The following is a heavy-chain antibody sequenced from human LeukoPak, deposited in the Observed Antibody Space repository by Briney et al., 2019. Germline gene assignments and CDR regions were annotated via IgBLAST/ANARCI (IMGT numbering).Heavy chain of an antibody. D-gene: IGHD6-19*01. CDR3: ARGLAVADPFDS. J-gene: IGHJ4*02. CDR1: GFTFSGYG. V-gene: IGHV3-21*01. CDR2: ISSNTNYI. Sequence: GGSLRLSCAASGFTFSGYGMNWVRQAPGKGLEWVSSISSNTNYIYYADSVKGRFTISRDNAKNSLYLQMNSLRAEDTAVYYCARGLAVADPFDSWGQGTLVTVSP.